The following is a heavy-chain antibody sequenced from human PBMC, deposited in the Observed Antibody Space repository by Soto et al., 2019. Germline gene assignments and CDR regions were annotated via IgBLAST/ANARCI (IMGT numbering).Heavy chain of an antibody. J-gene: IGHJ5*02. CDR1: GGSISSGDYY. V-gene: IGHV4-30-4*01. CDR3: ARGAASGRLLYWFDP. CDR2: IYYSGST. D-gene: IGHD3-10*01. Sequence: SETLSLTCSVSGGSISSGDYYWSWIRQPPGKGLEWIGYIYYSGSTYYNPSLKSRVTISVDTSKNQFSLKLSSVTAADTAVYYCARGAASGRLLYWFDPWGQGTLVTVSS.